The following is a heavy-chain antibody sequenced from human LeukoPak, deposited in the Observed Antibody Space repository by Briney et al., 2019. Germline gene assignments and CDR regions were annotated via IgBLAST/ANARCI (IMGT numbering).Heavy chain of an antibody. V-gene: IGHV3-23*01. CDR2: FSGGVDTT. D-gene: IGHD2-15*01. CDR1: GFTFHDYA. Sequence: PGGSLRLSCAASGFTFHDYAMSCVRQTPGKGLEWVATFSGGVDTTYYANSVRGRFTISRGNSKNTLDLQMNSLRAEDTATYYCAKATLRTCTGARCYYFDNWGQGALVTVSS. J-gene: IGHJ4*02. CDR3: AKATLRTCTGARCYYFDN.